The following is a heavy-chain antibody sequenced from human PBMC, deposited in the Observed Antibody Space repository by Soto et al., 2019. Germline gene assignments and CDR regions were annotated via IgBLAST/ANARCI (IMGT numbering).Heavy chain of an antibody. D-gene: IGHD3-16*01. CDR2: LKSETDGGTA. Sequence: GGSLRLSCVGSGFTFIDAWMSWVRQAPGKGLEWVGRLKSETDGGTADYAAPVEGRFNISRDDSKNTLYLQMNSLKSEDTAVYYWMTAPGLNVLFWGQGTLVTVSS. CDR1: GFTFIDAW. CDR3: MTAPGLNVLF. J-gene: IGHJ4*02. V-gene: IGHV3-15*01.